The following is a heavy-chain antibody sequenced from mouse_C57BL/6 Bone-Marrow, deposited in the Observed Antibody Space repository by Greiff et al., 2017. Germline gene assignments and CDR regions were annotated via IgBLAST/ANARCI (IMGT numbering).Heavy chain of an antibody. D-gene: IGHD1-1*01. J-gene: IGHJ2*01. CDR1: GFTFSNYW. V-gene: IGHV6-3*01. Sequence: EVKLVESGGGLVQPGGSMKLSCVASGFTFSNYWMNWVRQSPEKGLEWVAQIRLKSDNYATPYAESVKGRFTISRDDSKSSVYLQMNNLRAEDTGIYYCTLYYYYGSSSWGQGTTLTVSS. CDR3: TLYYYYGSSS. CDR2: IRLKSDNYAT.